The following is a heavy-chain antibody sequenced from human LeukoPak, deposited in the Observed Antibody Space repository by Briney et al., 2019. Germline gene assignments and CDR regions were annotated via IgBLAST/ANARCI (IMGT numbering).Heavy chain of an antibody. CDR3: ARDDDYGAPFDY. V-gene: IGHV3-33*01. CDR2: IWYDGSNK. J-gene: IGHJ4*02. CDR1: GGTFSSYG. Sequence: SCKASGGTFSSYGMHWVRQAPGKGLEWVAVIWYDGSNKYYADSVKGRFTISRDNSKNTLYLQMNSLRAEDTAVYYCARDDDYGAPFDYWGQGTLVTVSS. D-gene: IGHD4-17*01.